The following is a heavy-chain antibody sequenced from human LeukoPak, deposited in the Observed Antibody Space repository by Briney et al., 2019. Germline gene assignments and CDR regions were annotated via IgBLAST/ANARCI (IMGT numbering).Heavy chain of an antibody. D-gene: IGHD3-10*01. J-gene: IGHJ4*02. V-gene: IGHV1-2*02. Sequence: ASVKVSCKASGYTFTGYYMHGVGQAPGQGLEGMGWINPNSDGTNYAQKFQDRVTMTSDTSISTAYMELSRLRSDDTAVYYCARVDSITMVRGVTPFDYWGQGTLVTVSS. CDR1: GYTFTGYY. CDR2: INPNSDGT. CDR3: ARVDSITMVRGVTPFDY.